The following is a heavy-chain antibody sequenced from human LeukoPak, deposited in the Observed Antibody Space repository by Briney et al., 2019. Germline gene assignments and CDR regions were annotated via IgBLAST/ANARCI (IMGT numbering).Heavy chain of an antibody. CDR1: GFTFRSFA. D-gene: IGHD1-26*01. CDR2: INGNDYRT. CDR3: AKDIGELLYYFDY. Sequence: GGSLRLSCAASGFTFRSFAMSWVRQAPGKGLEWVSSINGNDYRTFYADSVKGRFTISRDNSKNTLYLQMNSLRAEDTAVYYCAKDIGELLYYFDYWGQGTLVTVSS. V-gene: IGHV3-23*01. J-gene: IGHJ4*02.